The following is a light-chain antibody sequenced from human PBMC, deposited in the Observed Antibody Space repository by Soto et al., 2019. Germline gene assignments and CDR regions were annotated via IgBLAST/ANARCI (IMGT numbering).Light chain of an antibody. CDR2: AAS. V-gene: IGKV3-20*01. CDR1: QSVPSD. Sequence: EIVLTQSPGTLSLSLGETATLSCRTSQSVPSDLAWYQQKPGQAPRLLIYAASTRATGIPDRFSGSGSGIDFPLTISRLEPEDFAVYYCQQYGNSRAFGQGTRVEI. CDR3: QQYGNSRA. J-gene: IGKJ1*01.